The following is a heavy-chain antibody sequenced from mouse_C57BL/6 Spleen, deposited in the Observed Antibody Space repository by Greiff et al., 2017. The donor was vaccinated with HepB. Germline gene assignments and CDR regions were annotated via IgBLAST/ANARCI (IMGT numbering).Heavy chain of an antibody. Sequence: QVQLQQSGAELVRPGSSVKLSCKASGYTFTSYWMDWVKQRPGQGLEWIGNIYPSDSETHYNQKFKDKATLTVDKSSSTAYMQLSSLTSEDSAVYYCARRYGSSYRYFDVWGTGTTVTVSS. V-gene: IGHV1-61*01. D-gene: IGHD1-1*01. J-gene: IGHJ1*03. CDR1: GYTFTSYW. CDR3: ARRYGSSYRYFDV. CDR2: IYPSDSET.